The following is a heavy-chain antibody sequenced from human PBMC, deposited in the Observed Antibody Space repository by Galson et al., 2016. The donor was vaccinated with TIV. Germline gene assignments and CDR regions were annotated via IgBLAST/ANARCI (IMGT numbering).Heavy chain of an antibody. J-gene: IGHJ4*02. V-gene: IGHV1-69*13. CDR3: ARTDTLKNYYESSGYYPF. D-gene: IGHD3-22*01. CDR1: RNTFISYG. CDR2: ITSMFGRT. Sequence: SVKVSCKASRNTFISYGTTWVRQAPGQGLEWLGGITSMFGRTTYAQEFQGRLTITADESTNTVYMDLSSLTSDDTAVYYCARTDTLKNYYESSGYYPFWGQGTLVIVSS.